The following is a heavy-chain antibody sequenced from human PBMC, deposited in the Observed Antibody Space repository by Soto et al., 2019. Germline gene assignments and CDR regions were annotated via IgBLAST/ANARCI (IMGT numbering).Heavy chain of an antibody. D-gene: IGHD2-21*02. CDR3: ARRAFCGGDCTARPQDYYGMDV. CDR1: GYSFTSYW. V-gene: IGHV5-51*01. Sequence: GESLKISCKGSGYSFTSYWIGWVRQMPGKGLEWVGIMCPRDSDTRYSPSSQGQVTISADKSITTAYLQWSSLKASDTAIYYCARRAFCGGDCTARPQDYYGMDVWGQGTAVTVS. CDR2: MCPRDSDT. J-gene: IGHJ6*02.